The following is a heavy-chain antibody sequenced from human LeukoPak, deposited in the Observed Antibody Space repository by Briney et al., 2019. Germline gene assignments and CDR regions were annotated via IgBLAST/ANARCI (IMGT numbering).Heavy chain of an antibody. CDR1: GGSISNYY. CDR2: IYYSGST. CDR3: ARGPYCGGDCYSSSSDP. J-gene: IGHJ5*02. V-gene: IGHV4-59*01. D-gene: IGHD2-21*02. Sequence: PSETLSLTCSVSGGSISNYYWSWIRQPPGKGLEWIGYIYYSGSTNYNPSLKSRVTISVDTSKNQFSLRLSSVTAADTAVYYCARGPYCGGDCYSSSSDPWGQGTLVTVSS.